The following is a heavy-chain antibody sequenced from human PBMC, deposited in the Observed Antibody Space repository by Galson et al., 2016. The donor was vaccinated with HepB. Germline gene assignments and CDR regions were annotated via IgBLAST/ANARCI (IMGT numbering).Heavy chain of an antibody. J-gene: IGHJ6*03. CDR1: GYTFTGYY. CDR2: INPNSGGT. Sequence: SVKVSCKASGYTFTGYYMHWVRQAPGQGLEWMGWINPNSGGTNYAQKFQGRVTMTRDTSISTAYMELSRLRSDDTAVYYCARPPCSGGSCYSGYYYRDVWGKGTTVTASS. V-gene: IGHV1-2*02. D-gene: IGHD2-15*01. CDR3: ARPPCSGGSCYSGYYYRDV.